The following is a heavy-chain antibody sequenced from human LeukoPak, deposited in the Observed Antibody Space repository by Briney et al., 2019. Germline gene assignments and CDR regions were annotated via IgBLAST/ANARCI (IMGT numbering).Heavy chain of an antibody. J-gene: IGHJ4*02. CDR2: INPRGGST. D-gene: IGHD1-7*01. Sequence: GASVKVSCKASGYTFTTYHMHWVRQAPGQGLEWVGIINPRGGSTTYAQKFQGRVTMTRDTSTSTVYMELSSLKSDDTAVYYCARGGGPGNYPFDFWGQGTLVTVSS. V-gene: IGHV1-46*01. CDR1: GYTFTTYH. CDR3: ARGGGPGNYPFDF.